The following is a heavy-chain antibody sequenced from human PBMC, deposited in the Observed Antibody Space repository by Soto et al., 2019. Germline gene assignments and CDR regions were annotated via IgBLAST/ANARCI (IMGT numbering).Heavy chain of an antibody. J-gene: IGHJ6*02. CDR3: ARQGGSHYYYYGMDV. V-gene: IGHV5-51*01. Sequence: SLKISCKGSGYSFTSYWIGWVRQMPGKGLEWMGIIYPGDSDTRYSPSFQGQVTISADKSISTAYLQWSSLKASDTAMYYCARQGGSHYYYYGMDVWGQGTTVTVSS. CDR2: IYPGDSDT. CDR1: GYSFTSYW. D-gene: IGHD1-26*01.